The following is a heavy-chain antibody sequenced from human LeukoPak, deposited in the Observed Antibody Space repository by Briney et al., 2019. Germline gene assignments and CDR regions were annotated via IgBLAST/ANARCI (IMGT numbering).Heavy chain of an antibody. CDR2: IYYSGST. Sequence: PSETLSLTCTVSGGSISSYYWSWIRQLPGKGLEWIGYIYYSGSTNYNPSLKSRVTISVDTSKNQFSLKLSSVTAADTAVYYCARAHVLRFLDISAFDIWGQGTMVTVSS. CDR1: GGSISSYY. V-gene: IGHV4-59*01. J-gene: IGHJ3*02. CDR3: ARAHVLRFLDISAFDI. D-gene: IGHD3-3*01.